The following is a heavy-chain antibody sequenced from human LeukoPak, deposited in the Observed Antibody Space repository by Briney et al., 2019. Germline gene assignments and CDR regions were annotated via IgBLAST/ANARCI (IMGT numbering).Heavy chain of an antibody. Sequence: ASVKVSCKAPGYTFTSYYMHWVRQAPGQGLEWMGIINPSGGSTSYAQKFQGRVTMTRDTSTSTVYMELSSLRSEDTAVYYCARDCSGGSCYSSFDYWGQGTLVTVSS. CDR3: ARDCSGGSCYSSFDY. CDR2: INPSGGST. D-gene: IGHD2-15*01. CDR1: GYTFTSYY. V-gene: IGHV1-46*01. J-gene: IGHJ4*02.